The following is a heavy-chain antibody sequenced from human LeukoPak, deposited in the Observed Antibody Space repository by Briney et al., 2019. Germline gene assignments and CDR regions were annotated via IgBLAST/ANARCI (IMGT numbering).Heavy chain of an antibody. J-gene: IGHJ4*02. CDR2: IGGSVGSM. CDR1: GFTFSSYV. Sequence: GGSLRLSCAASGFTFSSYVMSWVRQAPGKGLEWVSNIGGSVGSMFYAASVKGRFAISRDNSKKTLFLQMNNLRVEDTAVYYCAKRGNSWDLFDYWGQGTLVTVSS. D-gene: IGHD6-13*01. V-gene: IGHV3-23*01. CDR3: AKRGNSWDLFDY.